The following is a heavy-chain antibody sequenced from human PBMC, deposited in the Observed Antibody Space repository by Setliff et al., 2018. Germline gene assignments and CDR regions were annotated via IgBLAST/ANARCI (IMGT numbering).Heavy chain of an antibody. Sequence: GASVKVSCKVSGYTFTSYGISWVRQAPGQGLEWMGWISAYNGNTNYAQKLQGRVTMTTDTSTSTAYMELRSLRSDDTAVYYCARRGIAVAGYYYYGMDVWGQGTTVTVSS. CDR1: GYTFTSYG. J-gene: IGHJ6*02. D-gene: IGHD6-19*01. CDR2: ISAYNGNT. V-gene: IGHV1-18*01. CDR3: ARRGIAVAGYYYYGMDV.